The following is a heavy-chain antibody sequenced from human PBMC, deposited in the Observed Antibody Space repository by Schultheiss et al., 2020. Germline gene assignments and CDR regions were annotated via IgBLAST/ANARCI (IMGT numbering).Heavy chain of an antibody. CDR2: IYYSGST. Sequence: SETLSLTCTVSGGSISSGGYYWGWIRQPPGKGLEWIGSIYYSGSTYYNPSLKSRVTISVDTSKNQFSLKLSSVTAADTAVYYCARGSGFDYWGQGTLVTVYS. V-gene: IGHV4-39*07. J-gene: IGHJ4*02. D-gene: IGHD3-10*01. CDR1: GGSISSGGYY. CDR3: ARGSGFDY.